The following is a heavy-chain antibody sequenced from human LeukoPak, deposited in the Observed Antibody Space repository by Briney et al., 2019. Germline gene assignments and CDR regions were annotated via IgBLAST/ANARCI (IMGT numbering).Heavy chain of an antibody. V-gene: IGHV3-48*04. CDR3: ARDIFTRYVVVVAATSDY. CDR2: ISSSGSTI. Sequence: GGSLRLSCAASGFTFSSYAMSWVRQAPGKGLEWVSYISSSGSTIYYADSVKGRFTISRDNAKDSLYLQMNSLRAEDTAVYYCARDIFTRYVVVVAATSDYWGQGTLVTVSS. CDR1: GFTFSSYA. D-gene: IGHD2-15*01. J-gene: IGHJ4*02.